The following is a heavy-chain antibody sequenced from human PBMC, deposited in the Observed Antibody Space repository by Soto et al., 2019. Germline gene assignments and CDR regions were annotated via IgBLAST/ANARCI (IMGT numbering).Heavy chain of an antibody. Sequence: LRLSCAASGFTFSSYEMNWVRQAPGKGLEWVSYISSSGSTIYYADSVKGRFTISRDNAKNSLYLQMNSLRAEDTAVYYCAREGAIAGTPRYYYYGMDVWGQGTLVTGSS. CDR1: GFTFSSYE. V-gene: IGHV3-48*03. CDR3: AREGAIAGTPRYYYYGMDV. D-gene: IGHD6-13*01. J-gene: IGHJ6*02. CDR2: ISSSGSTI.